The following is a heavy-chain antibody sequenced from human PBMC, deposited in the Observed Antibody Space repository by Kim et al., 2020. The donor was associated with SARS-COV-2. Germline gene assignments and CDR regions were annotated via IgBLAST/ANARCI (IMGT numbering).Heavy chain of an antibody. D-gene: IGHD3-16*01. CDR2: ISSSSSYT. Sequence: GGSLRLSCAASGFTFSDYYMSWIRQAPGKGLEWVSYISSSSSYTNYADSVKGRFTISRDNAKNSLYLQMNSLRAEDTAVYYCARAMGVLGGLYYYYYGMDVWGQGTTVTVSS. V-gene: IGHV3-11*05. CDR1: GFTFSDYY. J-gene: IGHJ6*02. CDR3: ARAMGVLGGLYYYYYGMDV.